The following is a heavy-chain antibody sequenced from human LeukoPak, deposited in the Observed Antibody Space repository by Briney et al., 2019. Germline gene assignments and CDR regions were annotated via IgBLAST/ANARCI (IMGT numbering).Heavy chain of an antibody. CDR3: ARTKWQLPWA. CDR1: GFTFSTSD. J-gene: IGHJ1*01. V-gene: IGHV3-48*03. D-gene: IGHD1-26*01. CDR2: ISSSGSTI. Sequence: GGSLRLSCAASGFTFSTSDMYWIRQAPVKGLEWVSHISSSGSTITHADSVKGRFTVSRVNTKNSLYLQMNSLRADDTAIYYCARTKWQLPWAWGQGTLVTVSS.